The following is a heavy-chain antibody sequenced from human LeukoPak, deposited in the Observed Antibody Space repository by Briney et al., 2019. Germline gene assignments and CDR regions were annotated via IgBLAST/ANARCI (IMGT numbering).Heavy chain of an antibody. CDR3: ASDGIAAAKNFYYYGMDV. V-gene: IGHV7-4-1*02. Sequence: ASVKVSCKASGYTFSSYAMNWVRQAPEQGLEWMGWINTNTGNPTYAQGFTGRFVFSLDTSVSTAYLQISSLKAEDTAVYYCASDGIAAAKNFYYYGMDVWGQGTTVTVSS. J-gene: IGHJ6*02. CDR2: INTNTGNP. D-gene: IGHD6-13*01. CDR1: GYTFSSYA.